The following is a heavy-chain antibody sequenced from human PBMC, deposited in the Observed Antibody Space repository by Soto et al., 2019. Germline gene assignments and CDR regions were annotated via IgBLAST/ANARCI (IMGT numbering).Heavy chain of an antibody. V-gene: IGHV1-69*13. CDR1: GGTFSSYA. J-gene: IGHJ5*02. CDR3: ARAYYDFWSGYPEFLNWFDP. Sequence: SVKVSCKASGGTFSSYAISWVRQAPGQGLEWMGGIIPIFGTANYAQKFQGRVTITADESTSTAYMELSSLRSEDTAVYYCARAYYDFWSGYPEFLNWFDPWDQGPLVTVSS. CDR2: IIPIFGTA. D-gene: IGHD3-3*01.